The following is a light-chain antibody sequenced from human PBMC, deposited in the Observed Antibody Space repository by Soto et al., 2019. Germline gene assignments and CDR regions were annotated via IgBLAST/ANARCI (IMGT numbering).Light chain of an antibody. Sequence: QPVLTQPPSASASLGATVTLTCTLSSGYSNYRVDWYQQRPGKGLRLVMRVDAGGIVGSRGDGIPDRFSVMGSGLNRYLTIKNIQEEDESDYHCGADHGSGSNFVKVFGGGTKLTVL. CDR3: GADHGSGSNFVKV. CDR2: VDAGGIVG. V-gene: IGLV9-49*03. CDR1: SGYSNYR. J-gene: IGLJ2*01.